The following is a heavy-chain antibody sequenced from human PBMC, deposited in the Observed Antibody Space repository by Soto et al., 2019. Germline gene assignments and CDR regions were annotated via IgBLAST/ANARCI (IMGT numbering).Heavy chain of an antibody. D-gene: IGHD1-20*01. V-gene: IGHV1-3*01. CDR3: ARGITLPTPLDY. J-gene: IGHJ4*02. CDR1: GYTFTGYA. CDR2: INAGNGNT. Sequence: ASVKVSCKASGYTFTGYAMDWVRQAPGQRLEWMGWINAGNGNTKYSQKFQGRVTITRDTSASTAYMELSSLRSEDTAVYYCARGITLPTPLDYWGQGTLVTVSS.